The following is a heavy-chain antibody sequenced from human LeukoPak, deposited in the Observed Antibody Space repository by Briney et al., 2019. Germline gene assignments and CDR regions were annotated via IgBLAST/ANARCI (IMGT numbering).Heavy chain of an antibody. D-gene: IGHD2-8*02. CDR3: AKAGDAGGGSKRVDY. Sequence: PGRSLGLSCAAPGFPFNTYTMHGVRQAPGKGLEWVAFISYDGRTKYYADSVKGRFTISRDNSQNTLYLQMNSLRVEDTAVYYCAKAGDAGGGSKRVDYWGQGTLVTVSS. J-gene: IGHJ4*02. CDR2: ISYDGRTK. V-gene: IGHV3-30*04. CDR1: GFPFNTYT.